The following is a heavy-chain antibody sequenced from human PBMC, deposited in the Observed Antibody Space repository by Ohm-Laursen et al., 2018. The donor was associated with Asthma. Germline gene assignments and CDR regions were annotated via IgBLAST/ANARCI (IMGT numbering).Heavy chain of an antibody. CDR1: GFTFSSYG. J-gene: IGHJ4*01. CDR3: ARDWYCGRTSCFFFDY. CDR2: ISSDGSNQ. D-gene: IGHD2-2*01. V-gene: IGHV3-30*03. Sequence: SLRLSCAASGFTFSSYGMHWVRQAPGKGLEWVAVISSDGSNQYYGDSVKGRFTISRDNAKSSVHLQMNDLRGDDTAIYYCARDWYCGRTSCFFFDYWGHGIQVSVSS.